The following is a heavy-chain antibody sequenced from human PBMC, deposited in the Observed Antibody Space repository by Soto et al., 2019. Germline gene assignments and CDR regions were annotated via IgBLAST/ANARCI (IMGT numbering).Heavy chain of an antibody. Sequence: SQTLSLTCAISGDSVSSTSAAWNWIRQSPSRGLEWLARTYYRSKWSYEYADSVKSRIAVNPDTSKNQFSLQLNSVTPEDTAVYFCAIDSYTSVWVGTDCWGQGTLVTVSS. D-gene: IGHD6-19*01. J-gene: IGHJ4*02. CDR1: GDSVSSTSAA. V-gene: IGHV6-1*01. CDR2: TYYRSKWSY. CDR3: AIDSYTSVWVGTDC.